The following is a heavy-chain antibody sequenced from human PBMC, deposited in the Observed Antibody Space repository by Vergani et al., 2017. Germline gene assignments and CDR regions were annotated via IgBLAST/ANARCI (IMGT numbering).Heavy chain of an antibody. CDR2: IRNKAYGGTT. V-gene: IGHV3-49*04. CDR3: SRGRGYSFGYSDY. D-gene: IGHD5-18*01. Sequence: EVQLVESGGGLVPPGRSLRLSCAASGFSFGDYAMTWVRQAPGKVLEWVACIRNKAYGGTTEYAASVKGRFTISRDDSKRLAYLQLSGLKTEDTAVYFCSRGRGYSFGYSDYWGQGTLVTVSS. J-gene: IGHJ4*02. CDR1: GFSFGDYA.